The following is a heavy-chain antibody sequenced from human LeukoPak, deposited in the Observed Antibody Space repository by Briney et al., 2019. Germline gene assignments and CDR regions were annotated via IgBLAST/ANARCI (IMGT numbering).Heavy chain of an antibody. V-gene: IGHV3-23*01. CDR3: ARGKSSGYSYYFDY. CDR1: GFTFSSYG. Sequence: PGGSLRLSCAASGFTFSSYGVSWVRQAPGKGLEWVSAISGSGGSTYYADSVKGRFTISRDNSKNTLYLQMNSLRAEDTAVYYCARGKSSGYSYYFDYWGQGTLVTVSS. D-gene: IGHD3-22*01. CDR2: ISGSGGST. J-gene: IGHJ4*02.